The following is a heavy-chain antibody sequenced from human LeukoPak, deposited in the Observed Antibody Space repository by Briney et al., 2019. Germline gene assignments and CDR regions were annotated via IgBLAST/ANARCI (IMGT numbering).Heavy chain of an antibody. V-gene: IGHV3-30-3*01. D-gene: IGHD4-11*01. Sequence: PGGSLRLSCAVSGFTFSNYAMHWVRQAPGKGLEWVAFISYDGSNKNYAHSVKGRFNISRDNSKNTLYLQMNSLRPEDTAVYYCARGAYTYYFDYWGQGTLVTVSS. CDR2: ISYDGSNK. J-gene: IGHJ4*02. CDR3: ARGAYTYYFDY. CDR1: GFTFSNYA.